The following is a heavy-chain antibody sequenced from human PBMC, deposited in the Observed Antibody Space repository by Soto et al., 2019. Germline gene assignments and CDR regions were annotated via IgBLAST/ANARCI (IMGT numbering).Heavy chain of an antibody. D-gene: IGHD3-10*01. Sequence: EVQLVESGGGSVQPGGSLRLSCVASGFTFSSYWMNWVRQVPGKGLEWVANIKQDGSEINYVDSVKGRFTISRDNAKNSLHLQMNSLRAEDSAVYYCARSSGWTGDYWGQGILVTVSS. CDR1: GFTFSSYW. CDR2: IKQDGSEI. CDR3: ARSSGWTGDY. J-gene: IGHJ4*02. V-gene: IGHV3-7*04.